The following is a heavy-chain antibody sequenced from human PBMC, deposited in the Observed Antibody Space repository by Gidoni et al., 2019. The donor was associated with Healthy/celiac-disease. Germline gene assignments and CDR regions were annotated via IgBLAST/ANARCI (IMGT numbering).Heavy chain of an antibody. Sequence: QVQLVQSGAEVKKPGSSVKVSCKASGGTFSSHAIRWGRQAPGQGLEWMGGIIPIFGTANYAQKFQGRVTITADESTSTAYMELSSLRSEDTAVYYCARERAALYSSPNPYYYYGMDVWGQGTTVTVSS. CDR3: ARERAALYSSPNPYYYYGMDV. D-gene: IGHD6-13*01. J-gene: IGHJ6*02. CDR2: IIPIFGTA. CDR1: GGTFSSHA. V-gene: IGHV1-69*01.